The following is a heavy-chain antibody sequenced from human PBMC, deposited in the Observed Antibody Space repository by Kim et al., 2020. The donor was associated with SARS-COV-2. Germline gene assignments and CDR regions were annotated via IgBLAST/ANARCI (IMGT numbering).Heavy chain of an antibody. J-gene: IGHJ4*02. D-gene: IGHD3-10*01. CDR2: INPSGGST. Sequence: ASVKVSCKASGYTFTSYYMHWVRQAPGQGLEWMGIINPSGGSTSYAQKFQGRVTMTRDTSTNTVYMELSSLRSEDTAVYYCARGGVTMVRGVKPPNFDYWGQGTLVTVSS. CDR3: ARGGVTMVRGVKPPNFDY. CDR1: GYTFTSYY. V-gene: IGHV1-46*01.